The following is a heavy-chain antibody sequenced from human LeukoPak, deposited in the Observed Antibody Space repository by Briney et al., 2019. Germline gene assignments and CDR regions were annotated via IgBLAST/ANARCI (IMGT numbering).Heavy chain of an antibody. CDR3: ARGGPHYFDSSGYSDAFDI. V-gene: IGHV5-51*01. CDR2: IYPGDSDT. J-gene: IGHJ3*02. D-gene: IGHD3-22*01. Sequence: GGSLKISCKGSGYSFTRYWIGWVRQMPGKGLEWMGIIYPGDSDTRYSPSFQGQVTISADKSISTAYLQWSSLKASDTAMYYCARGGPHYFDSSGYSDAFDIWGQGTMVTVSS. CDR1: GYSFTRYW.